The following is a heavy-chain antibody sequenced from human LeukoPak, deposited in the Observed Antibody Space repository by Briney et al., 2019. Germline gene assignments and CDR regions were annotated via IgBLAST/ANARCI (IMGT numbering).Heavy chain of an antibody. CDR1: GGSFSGYY. CDR2: INHSGST. CDR3: ARGMGSGSYPNDY. V-gene: IGHV4-34*01. Sequence: SETLSLTCAVYGGSFSGYYWSWIRQPPGKGLEWIGEINHSGSTNYNPSLKSRVTISVDTSKNQFSLKLSSVTAADTAVYYCARGMGSGSYPNDYWGQGTLVTVSA. D-gene: IGHD1-26*01. J-gene: IGHJ4*02.